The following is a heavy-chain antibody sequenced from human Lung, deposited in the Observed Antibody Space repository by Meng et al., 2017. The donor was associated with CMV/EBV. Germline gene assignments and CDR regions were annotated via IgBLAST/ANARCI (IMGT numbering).Heavy chain of an antibody. D-gene: IGHD2-2*02. CDR2: IRSKANSYAT. CDR3: TRPFYCSSTSCYKFRAFDI. V-gene: IGHV3-73*01. Sequence: GEXXKISCAASGFTFSGSAMHWVRQASGKGLEWVGRIRSKANSYATAYAASVKGRFTISRDDSKNTAYLQMNSLKTEDTAVYYCTRPFYCSSTSCYKFRAFDIWXQGTMVTVSS. CDR1: GFTFSGSA. J-gene: IGHJ3*02.